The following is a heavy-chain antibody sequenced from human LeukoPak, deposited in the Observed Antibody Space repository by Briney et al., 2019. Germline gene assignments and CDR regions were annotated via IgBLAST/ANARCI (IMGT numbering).Heavy chain of an antibody. CDR2: ISWNSGSI. D-gene: IGHD5-24*01. V-gene: IGHV3-9*01. Sequence: GGSLRLSCAASGITFDDYAMHWVRQAPGKGLEWVSGISWNSGSIGYADSVKGRFTISRDNAKNSLYLQMNSLRAEDTALYYCARVKMAYYYYGMDVWGQGTTVTVSS. CDR3: ARVKMAYYYYGMDV. CDR1: GITFDDYA. J-gene: IGHJ6*02.